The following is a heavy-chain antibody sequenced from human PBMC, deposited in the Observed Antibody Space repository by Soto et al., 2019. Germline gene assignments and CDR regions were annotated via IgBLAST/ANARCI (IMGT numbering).Heavy chain of an antibody. J-gene: IGHJ4*02. D-gene: IGHD3-10*01. V-gene: IGHV3-23*01. CDR2: ISGSGGST. CDR1: GFTFSSYA. CDR3: ASPYYYGSGWGQTFDY. Sequence: GGSLRLSCAASGFTFSSYAMSWVRQAPGKGLEWVSAISGSGGSTYYADSVKGRFTISRDNSKNTLYLQMNSLRAEDTAVYYCASPYYYGSGWGQTFDYWGQGTLVTVSS.